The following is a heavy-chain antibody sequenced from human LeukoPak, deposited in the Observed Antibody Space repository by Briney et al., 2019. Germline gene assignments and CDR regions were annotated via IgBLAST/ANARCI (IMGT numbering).Heavy chain of an antibody. V-gene: IGHV4-34*01. CDR2: INHSGST. CDR3: ARPRLLYGSGPTLV. J-gene: IGHJ4*02. Sequence: SETLSLTCAVYGGSFSGYYWSWIRQPPGKGLEWIGEINHSGSTNYNPSLKSRVTISVDTSKNQFSLKLNSVTAADTAVYYCARPRLLYGSGPTLVWGPGTLVTVSS. D-gene: IGHD3-10*01. CDR1: GGSFSGYY.